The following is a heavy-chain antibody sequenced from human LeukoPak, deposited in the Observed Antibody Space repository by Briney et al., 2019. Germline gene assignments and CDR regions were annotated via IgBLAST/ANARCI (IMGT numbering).Heavy chain of an antibody. Sequence: PSETLSLTCTVSGGSISGYYWSWIRQPPGKGLEWIGYIYYSGSTNYKPSLKSRVTISVDTSKNQFSLKLSSVTAADTAVYYCAKHPNSSGWFSGYFDYWGQGTLVTVSS. V-gene: IGHV4-59*08. J-gene: IGHJ4*02. CDR1: GGSISGYY. D-gene: IGHD6-19*01. CDR2: IYYSGST. CDR3: AKHPNSSGWFSGYFDY.